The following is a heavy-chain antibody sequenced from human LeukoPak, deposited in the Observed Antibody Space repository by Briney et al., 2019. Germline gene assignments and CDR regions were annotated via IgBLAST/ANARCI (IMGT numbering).Heavy chain of an antibody. J-gene: IGHJ2*01. CDR2: IYYSGNT. Sequence: PSETLSLTCTVSGGAISSDGYYWSWSRQHPGKGLQWIGYIYYSGNTYYSPSLKSRVSISVDTSENQFSLSLTSVTAADTAVYYCASHRTGDYFYYFDLWGRGTLVTVSP. CDR3: ASHRTGDYFYYFDL. CDR1: GGAISSDGYY. V-gene: IGHV4-31*03. D-gene: IGHD7-27*01.